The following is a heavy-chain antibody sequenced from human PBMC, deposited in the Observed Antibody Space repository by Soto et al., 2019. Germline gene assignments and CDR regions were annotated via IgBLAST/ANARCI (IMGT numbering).Heavy chain of an antibody. CDR3: ARGSYYDSSGLFDY. D-gene: IGHD3-22*01. J-gene: IGHJ4*02. CDR2: INTGNSNT. Sequence: ASVKVSCKASGYTFTTYAMHWVRQAPGQRLEWMGWINTGNSNTEFSQKFQGRVTITSDTSASTAYMELSSLRSEDTAVYYCARGSYYDSSGLFDYWGQGTLVTVSS. CDR1: GYTFTTYA. V-gene: IGHV1-3*04.